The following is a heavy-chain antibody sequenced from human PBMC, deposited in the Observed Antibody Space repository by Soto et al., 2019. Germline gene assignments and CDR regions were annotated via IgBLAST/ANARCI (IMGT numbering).Heavy chain of an antibody. CDR2: INPNSGGT. V-gene: IGHV1-2*04. D-gene: IGHD2-15*01. CDR1: GYTFIGYY. Sequence: ASVKVSCKASGYTFIGYYMHWVRQAPGQGLEWMGWINPNSGGTDYAQKFQGWVTMTRDTSISTAYMELSRLRSDDTAVYYCARGYCSGGSCYDMDVWGQGTTVTVSS. CDR3: ARGYCSGGSCYDMDV. J-gene: IGHJ6*02.